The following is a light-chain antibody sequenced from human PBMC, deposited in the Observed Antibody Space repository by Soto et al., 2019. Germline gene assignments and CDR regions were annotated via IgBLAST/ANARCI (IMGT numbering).Light chain of an antibody. CDR3: QQRVYGLT. J-gene: IGKJ4*01. CDR2: DAS. Sequence: EIVLTQSPATLSLSPGESATLSCRASQSVSSYLAWYQHKPGQAPRLLIYDASNRASGIPARFSGSGSATDFTLTSSSLEPEDFAVYYCQQRVYGLTFGGGTKVEIK. CDR1: QSVSSY. V-gene: IGKV3-11*01.